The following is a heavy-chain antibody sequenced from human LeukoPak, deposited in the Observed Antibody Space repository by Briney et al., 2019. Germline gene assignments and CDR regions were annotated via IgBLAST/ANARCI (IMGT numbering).Heavy chain of an antibody. J-gene: IGHJ4*02. CDR1: GYTFTGYF. V-gene: IGHV1-2*02. Sequence: ASVKVSCKAYGYTFTGYFLHWVRQAPGQGLEWMGWINPNNGGTRYAQRFQGRVTMTRDTSINTTYMVLNRLRSDDTAVYYCARDFGGTYPLFDYWGQGTLVTISS. CDR3: ARDFGGTYPLFDY. D-gene: IGHD1-26*01. CDR2: INPNNGGT.